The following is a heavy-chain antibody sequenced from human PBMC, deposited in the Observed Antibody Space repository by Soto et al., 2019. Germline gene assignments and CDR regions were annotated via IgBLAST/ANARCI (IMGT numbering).Heavy chain of an antibody. CDR2: ISSSSSTI. J-gene: IGHJ5*02. V-gene: IGHV3-48*02. Sequence: ESGGGLVQPGGSLRLSCAASGFTFSSYSMNWVRQAPGKGLEWVSYISSSSSTIYYADSVKGRFTISRDNAKNSLYLQMNSLRDEDTAVYYCARTRGLWFGELSQNWFDPWGQGTLVTVSS. CDR1: GFTFSSYS. D-gene: IGHD3-10*01. CDR3: ARTRGLWFGELSQNWFDP.